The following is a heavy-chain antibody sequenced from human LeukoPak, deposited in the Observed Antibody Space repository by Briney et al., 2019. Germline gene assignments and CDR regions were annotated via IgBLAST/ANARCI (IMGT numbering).Heavy chain of an antibody. D-gene: IGHD6-13*01. J-gene: IGHJ2*01. V-gene: IGHV3-74*01. CDR3: SRIAREYWYFDL. Sequence: PGGSLRLSCAASGFTFSSYWMHWVRQAPGKGLVWVSRINSDGSSTSYADSVKGRFTISRDNAKNTLHLQMNSLRAEDTAVYYCSRIAREYWYFDLWGRGTLVTVSS. CDR1: GFTFSSYW. CDR2: INSDGSST.